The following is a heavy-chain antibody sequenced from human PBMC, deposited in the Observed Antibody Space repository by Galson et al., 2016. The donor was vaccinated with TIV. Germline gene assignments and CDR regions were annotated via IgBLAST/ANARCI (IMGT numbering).Heavy chain of an antibody. V-gene: IGHV1-69*13. CDR1: GVTFSSYA. J-gene: IGHJ6*03. CDR3: ARSNSYNFYYMAV. Sequence: SVEVSCKASGVTFSSYAISWVRQAPGQGLEWMGGLIPMFGITNYAQRFQGRVTITADGSTSTAYMELSSLRSEDTAVYYCARSNSYNFYYMAVWGQGTTVTVSS. CDR2: LIPMFGIT. D-gene: IGHD2/OR15-2a*01.